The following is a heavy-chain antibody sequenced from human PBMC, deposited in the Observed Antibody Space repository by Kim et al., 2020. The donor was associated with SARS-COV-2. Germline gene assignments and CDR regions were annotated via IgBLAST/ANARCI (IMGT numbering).Heavy chain of an antibody. CDR3: AGGGGWLIEH. J-gene: IGHJ1*01. Sequence: GGSLRLSCAASGFTSTSGWMNWVRQTPGKGLEWVALIKYDGSETKYVDSVKGRFTISRDSAIMYLQMNSLRAEDTALYYCAGGGGWLIEHWGRETLVTVSS. CDR2: IKYDGSET. V-gene: IGHV3-7*05. CDR1: GFTSTSGW. D-gene: IGHD6-19*01.